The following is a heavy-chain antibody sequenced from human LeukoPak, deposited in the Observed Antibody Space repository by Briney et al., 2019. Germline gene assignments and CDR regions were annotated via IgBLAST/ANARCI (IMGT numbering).Heavy chain of an antibody. D-gene: IGHD3-10*01. Sequence: ASVKVSCKTSGYSFNSYGISWVRQAPGQGLEWMGWINPNSGGTNYAQKFQGRVTMTRDTSISTAYMELSRLRSDDTAVYYCARDSSHYGSGSYYNTFYFDYWGQGTLVTVSS. CDR1: GYSFNSYG. CDR2: INPNSGGT. V-gene: IGHV1-2*02. CDR3: ARDSSHYGSGSYYNTFYFDY. J-gene: IGHJ4*02.